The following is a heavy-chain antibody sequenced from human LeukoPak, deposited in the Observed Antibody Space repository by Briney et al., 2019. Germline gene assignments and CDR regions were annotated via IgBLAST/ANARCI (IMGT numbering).Heavy chain of an antibody. V-gene: IGHV3-21*01. CDR1: GFTFSSYS. J-gene: IGHJ4*02. CDR2: IGSSSSYI. CDR3: ARYEYSYGSTPHDY. Sequence: GGSLRLSCAASGFTFSSYSMNWVRQAPGKGLEWVSSIGSSSSYIYYADSVKGRFTISRDNAKNSLYLQMNSLRAEDTAVYYCARYEYSYGSTPHDYWGQGTLGTVSS. D-gene: IGHD5-18*01.